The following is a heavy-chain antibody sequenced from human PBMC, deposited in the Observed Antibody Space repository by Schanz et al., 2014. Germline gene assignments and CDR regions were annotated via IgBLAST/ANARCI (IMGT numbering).Heavy chain of an antibody. D-gene: IGHD3-10*01. CDR1: GFSFSSYS. CDR3: ARDNYYGSGSCAY. J-gene: IGHJ4*02. V-gene: IGHV3-48*01. CDR2: IATSSSTR. Sequence: EADLVESGGGLIQRGESLRLSCSASGFSFSSYSMNWVRQAPGKGLEWLSYIATSSSTRHYADSVKGRVTISRDNAKNSVSLQMRRLRVEDTAVYYCARDNYYGSGSCAYWGQGTLVTVSS.